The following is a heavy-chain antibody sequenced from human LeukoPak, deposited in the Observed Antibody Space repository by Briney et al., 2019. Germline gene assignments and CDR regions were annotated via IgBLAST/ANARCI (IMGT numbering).Heavy chain of an antibody. CDR1: GGSFSGYY. CDR2: INHSGST. V-gene: IGHV4-34*01. J-gene: IGHJ4*02. Sequence: SETLSLTCAVYGGSFSGYYWSWIRQPPGKGLEWIGEINHSGSTNYNPSLKSRVTISVDTSKNQFSLKLSSVTAADTAVYYCPSPAAAPFDYWGQGTLVTVSS. CDR3: PSPAAAPFDY. D-gene: IGHD6-13*01.